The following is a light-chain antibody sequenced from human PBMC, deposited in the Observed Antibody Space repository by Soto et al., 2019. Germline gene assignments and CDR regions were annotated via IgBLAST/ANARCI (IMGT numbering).Light chain of an antibody. Sequence: EIVVTQSPATLSVSPGERATLSCRVSQSVNGHLAWYQQRPGQAPRLLIYGTSTSATDVPLRFSGGGSGTEFTLTISSLQSEDFAVYFCHQYFDWPRGTSGQGTKLEI. CDR1: QSVNGH. J-gene: IGKJ1*01. CDR3: HQYFDWPRGT. V-gene: IGKV3-15*01. CDR2: GTS.